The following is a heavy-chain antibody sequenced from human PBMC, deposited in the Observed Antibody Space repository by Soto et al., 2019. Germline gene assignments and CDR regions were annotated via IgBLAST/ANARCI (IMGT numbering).Heavy chain of an antibody. J-gene: IGHJ4*02. D-gene: IGHD1-26*01. CDR3: ARDRSGSYQRFFEY. CDR1: GGSITTNGYY. Sequence: PSETLSLTCTVSGGSITTNGYYWGFIRQPPGKGLEWIGFIYYSGSPNYNPSLKSRVTISVDTSKNQFSLKLNSVTAADTAVYYCARDRSGSYQRFFEYWGQGTLVTVSS. CDR2: IYYSGSP. V-gene: IGHV4-61*08.